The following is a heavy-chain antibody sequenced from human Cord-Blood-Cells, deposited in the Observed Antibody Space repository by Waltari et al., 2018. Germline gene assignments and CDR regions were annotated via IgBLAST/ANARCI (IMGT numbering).Heavy chain of an antibody. Sequence: QVQLVQSGAEVKKPGSSVKVSCKASGGTFSSYAISWVRQAPGQGLEWMGGIIPIFGTANYAQKFQGRVTITADESTSTAYMELSSLRSEDTAVYYCASLPPFIAAAGTNWFDPWGQGTLVTVSS. CDR1: GGTFSSYA. J-gene: IGHJ5*02. D-gene: IGHD6-13*01. V-gene: IGHV1-69*01. CDR2: IIPIFGTA. CDR3: ASLPPFIAAAGTNWFDP.